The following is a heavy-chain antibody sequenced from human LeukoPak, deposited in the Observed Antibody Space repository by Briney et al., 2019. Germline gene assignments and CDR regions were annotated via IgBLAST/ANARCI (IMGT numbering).Heavy chain of an antibody. D-gene: IGHD6-13*01. J-gene: IGHJ6*02. CDR1: GYTFTSYG. CDR2: ISAYNGNT. V-gene: IGHV1-18*01. CDR3: ARDPSMAAAARLGGMDV. Sequence: ASVKVSCKASGYTFTSYGISWVRQAPGQGLEWMGWISAYNGNTNYAQKLQGRVTMTTDTSTSTAYMELRSLRSDNTAVYYCARDPSMAAAARLGGMDVWGQGTTVTVSS.